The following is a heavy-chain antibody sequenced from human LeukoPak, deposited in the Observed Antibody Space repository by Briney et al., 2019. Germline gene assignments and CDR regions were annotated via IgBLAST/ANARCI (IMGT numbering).Heavy chain of an antibody. Sequence: KPSETLSLTCAVYGGSFSGFYWTWIRQPPGKGPEWIGEINYSGSTNYNPSLKSRVTISVDTSKNQFSLKLSSVTAADTAVYYCARGSKLRFLEWYNDYWGQGTLVTVSS. V-gene: IGHV4-34*01. CDR2: INYSGST. CDR3: ARGSKLRFLEWYNDY. J-gene: IGHJ4*02. D-gene: IGHD3-3*01. CDR1: GGSFSGFY.